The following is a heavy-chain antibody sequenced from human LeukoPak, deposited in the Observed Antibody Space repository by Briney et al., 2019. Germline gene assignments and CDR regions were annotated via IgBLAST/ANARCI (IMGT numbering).Heavy chain of an antibody. CDR1: GFTFSRYA. D-gene: IGHD3-9*01. CDR2: ISSNGGST. Sequence: GGSLRLSCSASGFTFSRYAMHWVRQAPGKGLEYVSAISSNGGSTYYAGSVKGRFTISRDNSKSTLYLQMNSLRAEDTAVYYCARDSYILTGYYNAFDIWGQGTLVTVSS. J-gene: IGHJ3*02. V-gene: IGHV3-64*04. CDR3: ARDSYILTGYYNAFDI.